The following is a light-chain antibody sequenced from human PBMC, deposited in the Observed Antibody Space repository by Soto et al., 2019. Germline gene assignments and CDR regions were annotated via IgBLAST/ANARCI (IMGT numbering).Light chain of an antibody. V-gene: IGKV3-20*01. CDR1: HAISSSH. CDR2: GSS. J-gene: IGKJ4*01. Sequence: EIVLTQSPGTLSLSPGDRATLSCRASHAISSSHLAWYQQKPGQAPRLLIYGSSSRATGIPDRFSGIGSGTDFTLTISRLEPADFAVYFCQLYGSSPRLTFGGGTKVEIQ. CDR3: QLYGSSPRLT.